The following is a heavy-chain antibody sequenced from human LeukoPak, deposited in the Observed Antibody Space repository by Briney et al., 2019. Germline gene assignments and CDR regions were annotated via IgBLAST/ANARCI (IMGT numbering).Heavy chain of an antibody. CDR1: GFTFDDSA. V-gene: IGHV3-9*01. CDR3: AKAVVGATPRGAFDI. D-gene: IGHD1-26*01. Sequence: PGRSLRLSCAASGFTFDDSAMHWVRQAPGKGLEWVSGISWNSDNTGYADSVKGRFIISRDNAENSPYLQMNSLRSEDTAFYFCAKAVVGATPRGAFDIWGQGTRVTVSS. J-gene: IGHJ3*02. CDR2: ISWNSDNT.